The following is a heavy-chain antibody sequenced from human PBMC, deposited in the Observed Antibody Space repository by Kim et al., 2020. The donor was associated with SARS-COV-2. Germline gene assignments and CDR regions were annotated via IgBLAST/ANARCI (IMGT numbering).Heavy chain of an antibody. CDR1: GYSFTSYW. J-gene: IGHJ5*02. CDR2: IYPGDSDT. V-gene: IGHV5-51*01. D-gene: IGHD2-21*01. Sequence: GESLKISCKGSGYSFTSYWIGWVRQMPGKGLEWMGIIYPGDSDTRYSPSFQGQVTISADKSISTAYLQWSSLKASDTAMYYCARRVYCGGDCYMFSWFDPWGQGTLVTVSS. CDR3: ARRVYCGGDCYMFSWFDP.